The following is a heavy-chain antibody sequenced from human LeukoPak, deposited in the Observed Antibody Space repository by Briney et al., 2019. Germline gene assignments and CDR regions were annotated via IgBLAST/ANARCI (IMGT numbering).Heavy chain of an antibody. J-gene: IGHJ4*02. V-gene: IGHV1-18*01. CDR1: GYTFTGYD. D-gene: IGHD4-17*01. CDR2: ISAYNGNT. Sequence: ASVKASCKASGYTFTGYDINWVRQATGQGLEWMGWISAYNGNTNYAQKLQGRVTMTTDTSTSTAYMELRSLRSDDTAVYYCARDYQVEYGDHGRGFDYWGQGTLVTVSS. CDR3: ARDYQVEYGDHGRGFDY.